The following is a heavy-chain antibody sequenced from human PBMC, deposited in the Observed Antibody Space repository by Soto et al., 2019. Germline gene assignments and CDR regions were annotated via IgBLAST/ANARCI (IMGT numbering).Heavy chain of an antibody. J-gene: IGHJ6*02. CDR3: ASSPRGYCSSTSCREWGNYYGMDV. D-gene: IGHD2-2*01. V-gene: IGHV5-10-1*01. CDR2: IDPSDSYT. Sequence: PGESLKISCKGSGYSFTSYWISWVRQMPGKGLEWMGRIDPSDSYTNYSPSFQGHVTISADKSINTAYLQWSSLKASDTAMYYCASSPRGYCSSTSCREWGNYYGMDVWGQGTTVSVSS. CDR1: GYSFTSYW.